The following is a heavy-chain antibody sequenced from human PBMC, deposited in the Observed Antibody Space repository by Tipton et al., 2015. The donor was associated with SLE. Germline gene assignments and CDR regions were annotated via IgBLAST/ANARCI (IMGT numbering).Heavy chain of an antibody. CDR1: GFTVSSDY. Sequence: VQLVQSGGGLIQPGGSLRLSCATSGFTVSSDYMIWVRQAPGKGVEWVSVIYNGVSTFYADSVRGRFTISRDNSKDTLYLQMNSLRAEDTAVYYCASGDYERAFGIWGQGTMVTVSS. D-gene: IGHD4-17*01. V-gene: IGHV3-53*01. J-gene: IGHJ3*02. CDR2: IYNGVST. CDR3: ASGDYERAFGI.